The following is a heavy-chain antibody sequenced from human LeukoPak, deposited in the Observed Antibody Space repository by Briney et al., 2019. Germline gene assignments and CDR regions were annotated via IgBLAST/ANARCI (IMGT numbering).Heavy chain of an antibody. CDR3: ARGHQYDYVWGSYRFNWFDP. Sequence: SETLSLTCSVSGYSITSGYHWTWIRQPPGKGLEWIGNIYHSGSTYKNPSLKSRVTISVDASKNQFSLKLSSVTAADTAVYYCARGHQYDYVWGSYRFNWFDPWGRGTLVTVSS. J-gene: IGHJ5*02. V-gene: IGHV4-38-2*02. D-gene: IGHD3-16*02. CDR1: GYSITSGYH. CDR2: IYHSGST.